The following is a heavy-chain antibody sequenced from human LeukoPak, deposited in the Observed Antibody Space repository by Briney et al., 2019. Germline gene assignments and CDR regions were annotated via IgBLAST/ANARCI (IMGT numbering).Heavy chain of an antibody. D-gene: IGHD1-26*01. CDR2: IYYTGTT. CDR3: ARGRTDYFDY. Sequence: SETLSLTCTVSGDSISSSSYYWGWIRQTPGKGLEWIGSIYYTGTTNYNPSLESRLTISVGTSKNQFSLKLSSVTAADTVMYYCARGRTDYFDYWGQGTLVTVSS. CDR1: GDSISSSSYY. J-gene: IGHJ4*02. V-gene: IGHV4-39*01.